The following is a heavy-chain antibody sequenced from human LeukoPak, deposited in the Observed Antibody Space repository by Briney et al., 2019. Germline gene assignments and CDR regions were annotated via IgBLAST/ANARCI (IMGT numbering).Heavy chain of an antibody. CDR2: IYYSGST. Sequence: SETLSLTCTVSGGSISSYYWSWIRQPPGKGLGWIGYIYYSGSTNYNPSLKSRVTISVDTSKNQFSLKLSSVTAADTAVYCCARGIVGATRLDYWGQGTLVTVSS. J-gene: IGHJ4*02. CDR3: ARGIVGATRLDY. D-gene: IGHD1-26*01. V-gene: IGHV4-59*01. CDR1: GGSISSYY.